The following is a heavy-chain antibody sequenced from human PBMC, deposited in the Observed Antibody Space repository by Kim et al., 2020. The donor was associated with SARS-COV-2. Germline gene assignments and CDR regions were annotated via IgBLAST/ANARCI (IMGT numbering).Heavy chain of an antibody. J-gene: IGHJ6*02. CDR2: ISAYNGNT. V-gene: IGHV1-18*04. Sequence: ASVKVSCKASGYTFTSYGISWVRQAPGQGLEWMGWISAYNGNTNYAQKLQGRVTMTTDTSTSTAYMELRSLRSDDTAVYYCAQNYYGSGSYHPFWYYGMDVWGQGTTVTVSS. CDR1: GYTFTSYG. D-gene: IGHD3-10*01. CDR3: AQNYYGSGSYHPFWYYGMDV.